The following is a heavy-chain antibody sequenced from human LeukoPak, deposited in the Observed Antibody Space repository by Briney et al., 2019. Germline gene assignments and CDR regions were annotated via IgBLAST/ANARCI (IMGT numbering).Heavy chain of an antibody. CDR3: ARGYCSGGSCSETDY. J-gene: IGHJ4*02. CDR2: INPNSGGT. D-gene: IGHD2-15*01. V-gene: IGHV1-2*04. CDR1: GYTFTGYY. Sequence: ASVKVSCKAFGYTFTGYYMHWVRQAPGQGLEWMGWINPNSGGTNYAQKFQGWVTMTRDTSISTAYMELSRLRSDDTAVYYCARGYCSGGSCSETDYWGQGTMVTVSS.